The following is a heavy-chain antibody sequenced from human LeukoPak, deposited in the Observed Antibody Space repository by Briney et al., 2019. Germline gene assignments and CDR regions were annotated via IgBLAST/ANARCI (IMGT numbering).Heavy chain of an antibody. Sequence: GGSLRLSCAASGFTFSDYYMSWIRQAPGKGLEWVSYISSSSSYRNYADSVKGRFTISRDNAKNSLYLQMNSLRADDTAVYYCARDGYRSGWSPDYLGQGTLVTVSS. CDR3: ARDGYRSGWSPDY. V-gene: IGHV3-11*05. J-gene: IGHJ4*02. D-gene: IGHD6-19*01. CDR1: GFTFSDYY. CDR2: ISSSSSYR.